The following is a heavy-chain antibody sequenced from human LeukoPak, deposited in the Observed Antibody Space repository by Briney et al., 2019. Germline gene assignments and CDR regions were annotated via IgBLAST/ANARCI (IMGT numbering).Heavy chain of an antibody. Sequence: PGGSLRLSCAASGFTFSSYWMHWVRQAPGKGLVWVSRINSDGSGTSYADSVKGRFTISRDNAKNTLYLQMNSLRAEDTAVYYCARDPVHSSSWGLYYYYGMDVWGQGTTVTVSS. J-gene: IGHJ6*02. CDR3: ARDPVHSSSWGLYYYYGMDV. CDR1: GFTFSSYW. D-gene: IGHD6-13*01. CDR2: INSDGSGT. V-gene: IGHV3-74*01.